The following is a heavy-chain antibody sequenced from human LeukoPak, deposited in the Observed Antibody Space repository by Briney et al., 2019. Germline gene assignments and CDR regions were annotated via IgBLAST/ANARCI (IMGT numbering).Heavy chain of an antibody. V-gene: IGHV3-7*01. CDR2: IKEDGTEK. CDR1: GFTFSSYW. Sequence: GGSLRLSCAASGFTFSSYWLSWVRQAPGKGLEWVDNIKEDGTEKYYVDSVKGRFTISRDNAKNSLYLQMNSLRAEDTAVYYCAKSFTVTHNNWFDPWGQGTLVTVSS. J-gene: IGHJ5*02. CDR3: AKSFTVTHNNWFDP. D-gene: IGHD4-17*01.